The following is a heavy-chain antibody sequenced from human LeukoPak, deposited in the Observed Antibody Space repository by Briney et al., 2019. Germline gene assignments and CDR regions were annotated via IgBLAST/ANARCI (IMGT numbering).Heavy chain of an antibody. CDR3: ARGGYYGSGNDFRFDP. J-gene: IGHJ5*02. D-gene: IGHD3-10*01. CDR2: INHSGSP. V-gene: IGHV4-34*01. CDR1: GGSFSGYY. Sequence: SETLSLTCAVYGGSFSGYYWSWIRQPPGKGLEWIGEINHSGSPNYNPSLKSRVTISVDTSKNQFSLKLSSVTAADTAVYYCARGGYYGSGNDFRFDPWGQGTLVTVSS.